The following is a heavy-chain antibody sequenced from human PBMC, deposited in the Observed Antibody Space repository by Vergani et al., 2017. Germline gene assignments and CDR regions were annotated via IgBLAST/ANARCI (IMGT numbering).Heavy chain of an antibody. D-gene: IGHD6-25*01. J-gene: IGHJ6*02. V-gene: IGHV6-1*01. CDR3: VRGFFFLGMDV. Sequence: QVQLQQSGPGLVKPSQTLSLTCAISGDSVSSKSAAWNWIRQSPWRGLEWQGRTYFKSRWYNEYAISVKSRITINTDTSKNQFSMQLNSVTPEDTAIYYCVRGFFFLGMDVWGQGTAVTVSS. CDR1: GDSVSSKSAA. CDR2: TYFKSRWYN.